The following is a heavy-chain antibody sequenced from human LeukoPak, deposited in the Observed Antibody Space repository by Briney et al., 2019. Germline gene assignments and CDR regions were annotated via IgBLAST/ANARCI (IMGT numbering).Heavy chain of an antibody. CDR3: ARYDAAYGGNFIDY. J-gene: IGHJ4*02. D-gene: IGHD4-23*01. CDR1: GFTFSSYG. CDR2: IWYDGSNK. Sequence: GGSLRLSCAASGFTFSSYGMHWVRQAPGKGLEWVAVIWYDGSNKYYADSVKGRFTISRDNSKNTLYLQMNSLRAEDTAVYYCARYDAAYGGNFIDYWGQGTLVTVSS. V-gene: IGHV3-33*01.